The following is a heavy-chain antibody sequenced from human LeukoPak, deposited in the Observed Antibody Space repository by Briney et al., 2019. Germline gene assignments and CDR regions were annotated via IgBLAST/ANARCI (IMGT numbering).Heavy chain of an antibody. CDR1: GFTFSGYW. V-gene: IGHV3-74*01. J-gene: IGHJ5*02. CDR2: INSDGSSK. Sequence: GGSLRLSCAASGFTFSGYWMHWVRQAPGKGLVWVSRINSDGSSKNYADSVKGRFTISRDNAKNTLYLQMNTLRAEDTAVYYCARGGTYSSGLPGSWGQGTLVTVSS. CDR3: ARGGTYSSGLPGS. D-gene: IGHD5-18*01.